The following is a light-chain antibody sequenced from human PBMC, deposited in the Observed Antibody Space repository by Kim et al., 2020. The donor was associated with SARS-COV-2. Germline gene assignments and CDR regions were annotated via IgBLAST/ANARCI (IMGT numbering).Light chain of an antibody. Sequence: QSALTQPASVSGSPGQSITISCTGTSSDVGDYNYVSWYQHHPGKGPKLMIYAVTKRPSGVSNRFSGSKSGNTASLTISGLQAEDEGDYYCSSYTSSRTWVFGGGTKLTVL. CDR3: SSYTSSRTWV. CDR2: AVT. J-gene: IGLJ3*02. CDR1: SSDVGDYNY. V-gene: IGLV2-14*03.